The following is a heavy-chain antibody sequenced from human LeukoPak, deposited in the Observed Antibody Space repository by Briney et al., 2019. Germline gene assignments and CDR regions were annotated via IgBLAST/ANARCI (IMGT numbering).Heavy chain of an antibody. CDR1: GGSISSSSYY. Sequence: SETLSLTCTVSGGSISSSSYYWGWIRQPPGKGLEWIGSIYYSGSTYYNPSLKSRVTISVDTSKNQFSLKLSSVTAADTAVYYCARVDIVATMGFDYWGQGTLVTVSS. D-gene: IGHD5-12*01. CDR2: IYYSGST. V-gene: IGHV4-39*07. J-gene: IGHJ4*02. CDR3: ARVDIVATMGFDY.